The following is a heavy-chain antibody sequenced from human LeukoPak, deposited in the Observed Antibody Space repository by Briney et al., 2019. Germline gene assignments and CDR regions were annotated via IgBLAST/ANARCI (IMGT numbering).Heavy chain of an antibody. V-gene: IGHV1-2*02. CDR1: GYTFTGHY. Sequence: ASVKVSCKASGYTFTGHYMHWVRQAPGQGLEWMGWINPNSGGTNYAQKFQGRVTMTRDTSISTAYMELSRLRSDDTAVYYCARDFYDILTGYYPRRGADYWGQGTLVTVSS. D-gene: IGHD3-9*01. CDR2: INPNSGGT. J-gene: IGHJ4*02. CDR3: ARDFYDILTGYYPRRGADY.